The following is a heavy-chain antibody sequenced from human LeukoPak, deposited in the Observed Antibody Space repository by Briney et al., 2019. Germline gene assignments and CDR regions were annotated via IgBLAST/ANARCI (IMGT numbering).Heavy chain of an antibody. CDR2: IYTSGST. Sequence: SETLSLTCTVSGGSISSYYWSWIRQPAGKGLEWIGRIYTSGSTNYNPSLKSRVTISVDTSKNQFSLNLSSVTAADTAVYYCARGSRYYYDSSGYLFDYWGQGTLVTVSS. V-gene: IGHV4-4*07. CDR1: GGSISSYY. J-gene: IGHJ4*02. CDR3: ARGSRYYYDSSGYLFDY. D-gene: IGHD3-22*01.